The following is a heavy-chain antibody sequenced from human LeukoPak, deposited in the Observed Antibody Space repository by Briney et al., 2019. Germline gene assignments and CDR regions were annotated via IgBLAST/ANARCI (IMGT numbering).Heavy chain of an antibody. CDR2: LRDSNGAA. CDR3: VKRPYLGGGDYPFDF. D-gene: IGHD2-21*01. Sequence: PGGSLRLSCAASGLAFSDYLMSWVRQAPGKGLEWVSTLRDSNGAAYYADSVKGRFTVSRDTSENTLYLQMNSLRSEDTAIYYCVKRPYLGGGDYPFDFWGQGTLVTVSS. V-gene: IGHV3-23*01. CDR1: GLAFSDYL. J-gene: IGHJ4*02.